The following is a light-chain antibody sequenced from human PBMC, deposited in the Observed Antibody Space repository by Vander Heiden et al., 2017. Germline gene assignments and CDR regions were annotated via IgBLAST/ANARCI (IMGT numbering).Light chain of an antibody. CDR1: GSNIGSNT. CDR3: SGWDDSLKGWV. V-gene: IGLV1-44*01. CDR2: RNN. Sequence: QSVLTQPPSASGTPGQRVTISCSGGGSNIGSNTVTWYQQLPGTAPKLFIFRNNQRPAGVPDRFSGSRSGTSASLAISGLQSEDEAEYYCSGWDDSLKGWVFGGGTKLTVL. J-gene: IGLJ3*02.